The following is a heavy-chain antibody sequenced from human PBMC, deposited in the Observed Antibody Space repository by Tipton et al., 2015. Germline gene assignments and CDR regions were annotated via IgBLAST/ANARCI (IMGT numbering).Heavy chain of an antibody. Sequence: TLSLTCTVSGGSISGSYYYWGWIRQSPGKGLEWIGSIFESGTIYYNPSLKSRVTISLYTFKKQFSLNLSSVTAADTAIYYCAREDYDLSTAYHPYIDYWGQGILVTVSS. D-gene: IGHD3-9*01. CDR2: IFESGTI. CDR1: GGSISGSYYY. J-gene: IGHJ4*02. V-gene: IGHV4-39*02. CDR3: AREDYDLSTAYHPYIDY.